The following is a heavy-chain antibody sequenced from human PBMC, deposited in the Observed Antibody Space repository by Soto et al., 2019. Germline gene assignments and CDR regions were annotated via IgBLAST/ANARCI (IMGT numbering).Heavy chain of an antibody. CDR2: ISYSGNT. V-gene: IGHV4-59*01. CDR3: ARAVGYCSSTICYNSGIDY. J-gene: IGHJ4*02. D-gene: IGHD2-2*02. CDR1: GGSISSYY. Sequence: PSETLSLTCTVSGGSISSYYWSWIRQPPGKGLEWIGYISYSGNTNYNPSLKNRVTISLDTSKNQFSLKLSSLTAADTAVYYCARAVGYCSSTICYNSGIDYWGQGTLVTVSS.